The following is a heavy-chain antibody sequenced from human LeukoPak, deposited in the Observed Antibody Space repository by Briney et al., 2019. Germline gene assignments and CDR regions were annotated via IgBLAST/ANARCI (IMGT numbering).Heavy chain of an antibody. CDR3: AREVTPYY. CDR2: IHYDSTTE. Sequence: GGSLRLSCAASGFAFSSYGMHWVRQAPGKGLEWVAYIHYDSTTEDYADSVKGRFTISRDNSKNTLFLQMNSLRAEDTAVYYCAREVTPYYWGQGTLVTVSS. V-gene: IGHV3-30*02. CDR1: GFAFSSYG. D-gene: IGHD4-23*01. J-gene: IGHJ4*02.